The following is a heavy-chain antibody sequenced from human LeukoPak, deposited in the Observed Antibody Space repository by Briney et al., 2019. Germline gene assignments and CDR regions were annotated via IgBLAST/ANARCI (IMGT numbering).Heavy chain of an antibody. J-gene: IGHJ4*02. V-gene: IGHV1-46*02. CDR2: INPSDDST. CDR1: GYTFNSSY. CDR3: ARAYYESSAYRHAVYFDY. Sequence: ASVKVSCKASGYTFNSSYMHWVRQAPGQGLEWMGIINPSDDSTRYPQKFQGRVTMTKDTSTNTVYMHLSSLSSDDTAVYYCARAYYESSAYRHAVYFDYWGQGTLVTVSS. D-gene: IGHD3-22*01.